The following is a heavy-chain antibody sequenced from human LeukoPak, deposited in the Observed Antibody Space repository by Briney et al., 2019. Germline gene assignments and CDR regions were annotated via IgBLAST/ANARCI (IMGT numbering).Heavy chain of an antibody. V-gene: IGHV3-7*01. Sequence: PGGSLRLSCVASGFSFNTYWMSWVRQAPGEGLEWVANINQDGSEKYYVDSVKGRFTISRDNAKNSLYLQMNSLRAEDTAVYYCARAVRGVLRYFDWLFTSSYYYYMDVWGKGTTVTVSS. CDR1: GFSFNTYW. CDR2: INQDGSEK. CDR3: ARAVRGVLRYFDWLFTSSYYYYMDV. J-gene: IGHJ6*03. D-gene: IGHD3-9*01.